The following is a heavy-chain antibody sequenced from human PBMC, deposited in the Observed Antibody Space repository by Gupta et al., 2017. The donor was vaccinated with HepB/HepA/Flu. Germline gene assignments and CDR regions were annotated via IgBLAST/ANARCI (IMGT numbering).Heavy chain of an antibody. CDR1: GFTFRSYG. J-gene: IGHJ6*02. V-gene: IGHV3-33*01. D-gene: IGHD3-10*01. CDR3: ARGPYGSGRPYPPYYYYGMDV. Sequence: QVQLVESGGGVVQPGRSLRLSCAASGFTFRSYGLHWVRQAPGKGLEWVAVIWYDGSNKYYADSVKGRFTISRDNSKNTLYLQMNSLRAEDTAVYYCARGPYGSGRPYPPYYYYGMDVWGQGTTVTVSS. CDR2: IWYDGSNK.